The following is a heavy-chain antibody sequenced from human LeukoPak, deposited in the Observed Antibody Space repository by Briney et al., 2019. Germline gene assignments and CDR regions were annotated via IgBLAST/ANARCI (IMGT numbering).Heavy chain of an antibody. CDR1: GFTFSNYN. CDR2: ISTSSIYI. J-gene: IGHJ3*02. D-gene: IGHD1-26*01. Sequence: GGSLRLSCAASGFTFSNYNMNWVRQAPGKGLEWVSSISTSSIYIYYADSVKGRFTISRDNARNSLYLQMNSLRAEDTAVYYCARCWGSGSYLFDAFDIWGQGTMVTVSS. V-gene: IGHV3-21*01. CDR3: ARCWGSGSYLFDAFDI.